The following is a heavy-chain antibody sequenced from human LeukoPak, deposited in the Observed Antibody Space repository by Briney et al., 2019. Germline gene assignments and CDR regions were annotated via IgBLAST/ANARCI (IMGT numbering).Heavy chain of an antibody. CDR1: GGSVSSYY. D-gene: IGHD2-15*01. V-gene: IGHV4-59*06. CDR3: ARVLLGYCSGGSCYSDWFDP. J-gene: IGHJ5*02. Sequence: SETLSLTCTVSGGSVSSYYWSWIRQHPGKGLEWIGYIYYSGSTYYNPSLKSRVTISVDTSKNQFSLKLSSVTAADTAVYYCARVLLGYCSGGSCYSDWFDPWGQGTLVTVSS. CDR2: IYYSGST.